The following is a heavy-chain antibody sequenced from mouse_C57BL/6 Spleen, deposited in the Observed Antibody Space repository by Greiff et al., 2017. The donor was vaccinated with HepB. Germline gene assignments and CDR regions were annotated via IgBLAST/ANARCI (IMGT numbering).Heavy chain of an antibody. CDR3: ASYYYGSSYNYFDY. CDR2: INYDGSST. V-gene: IGHV5-16*01. Sequence: EVKLEESEGGLVQPGSSMKLSCTASGFTFSDYYMAWVRQVPEKGLEWVANINYDGSSTYYLDSLKSRFIISRDNAKNILYLQMSSLKSEDTATYYCASYYYGSSYNYFDYWGQGTTLTVSS. D-gene: IGHD1-1*01. CDR1: GFTFSDYY. J-gene: IGHJ2*01.